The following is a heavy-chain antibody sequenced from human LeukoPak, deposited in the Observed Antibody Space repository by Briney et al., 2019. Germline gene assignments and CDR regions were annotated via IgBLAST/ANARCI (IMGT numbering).Heavy chain of an antibody. CDR1: GGSISSYY. D-gene: IGHD1-26*01. V-gene: IGHV4-59*01. Sequence: SETLSLTCTVSGGSISSYYWSWIRQPPGKGLEWIGYIYYSGSTNYNPSLKGRVTISVDTSKNQFSLKLSSVTAADTAVYYCASSYSGSYLSYFDYWGQGTLVTVSS. J-gene: IGHJ4*02. CDR2: IYYSGST. CDR3: ASSYSGSYLSYFDY.